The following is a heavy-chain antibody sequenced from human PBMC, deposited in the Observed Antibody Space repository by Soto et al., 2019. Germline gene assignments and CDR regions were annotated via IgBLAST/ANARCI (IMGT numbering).Heavy chain of an antibody. CDR3: AKDRLYGDYPYYFDY. CDR2: IIPIFGTA. J-gene: IGHJ4*02. D-gene: IGHD4-17*01. V-gene: IGHV1-69*01. Sequence: SVKVPCKASGGTFSSYAISWVRQAPGQGLEWMGGIIPIFGTANYAQKFQGRVTITADESTSTAYMELSSLRSEDTAVYYCAKDRLYGDYPYYFDYWGQGTLVTVSS. CDR1: GGTFSSYA.